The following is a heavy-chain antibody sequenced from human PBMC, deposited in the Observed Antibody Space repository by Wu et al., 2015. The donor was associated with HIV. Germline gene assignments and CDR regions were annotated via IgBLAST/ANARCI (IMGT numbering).Heavy chain of an antibody. J-gene: IGHJ6*02. V-gene: IGHV1-69*13. Sequence: QVHLVQSGAEVKKPGSSVKVSCKASGGTFNNYAINWVRQTPGEGLEWMGRISPLFGRPKYAQRFLGRVTITAGGSTSTAYMELSSLQSEDTAVYYCAKTNRIVTNGIDFYHYYGMDVWGQGTTVTVS. CDR3: AKTNRIVTNGIDFYHYYGMDV. CDR1: GGTFNNYA. CDR2: ISPLFGRP. D-gene: IGHD1-1*01.